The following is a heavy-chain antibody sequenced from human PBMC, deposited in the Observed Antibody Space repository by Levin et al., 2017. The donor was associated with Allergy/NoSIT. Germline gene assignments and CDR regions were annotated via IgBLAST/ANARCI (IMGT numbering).Heavy chain of an antibody. D-gene: IGHD4-17*01. Sequence: RGESLKISCAASGFTFSSYSMNWVRQAPGKGLEWVSSISSSSTYIYYADSVKGRFTISRDNAKNSLYLQMNSLRAEDTAVYYCARGSRTVTTGTSFDYWGQGTLVTVSS. V-gene: IGHV3-21*01. CDR1: GFTFSSYS. J-gene: IGHJ4*02. CDR2: ISSSSTYI. CDR3: ARGSRTVTTGTSFDY.